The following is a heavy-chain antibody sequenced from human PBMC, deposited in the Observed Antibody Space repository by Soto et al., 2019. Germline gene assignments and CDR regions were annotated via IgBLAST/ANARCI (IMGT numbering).Heavy chain of an antibody. CDR1: GGSISSYY. Sequence: QVQLQESGPGLVKPPETLSLTCTVSGGSISSYYWSWIRQPAGKGLEWIGRIYTSGSTNYNPSLKSRVTMSVDTSKNQFSLKLSSVTAADTAVYYCAREGITMVRGVFNWFDPWGQGTLVTVSS. J-gene: IGHJ5*02. D-gene: IGHD3-10*01. CDR3: AREGITMVRGVFNWFDP. CDR2: IYTSGST. V-gene: IGHV4-4*07.